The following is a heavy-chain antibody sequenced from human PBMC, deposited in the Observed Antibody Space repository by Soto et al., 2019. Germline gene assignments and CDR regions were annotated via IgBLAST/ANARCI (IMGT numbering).Heavy chain of an antibody. CDR2: VYYTGST. V-gene: IGHV4-59*01. CDR3: ARGYYETGSGHSNPFDI. CDR1: GASISSSY. D-gene: IGHD3-22*01. J-gene: IGHJ3*02. Sequence: SETLSLTCPVYGASISSSYWSWIRQFPEKGLEWIGYVYYTGSTNYNPSLKSRVTISLDTSRNQFSLKLNSVTAADTAVYFCARGYYETGSGHSNPFDIWGQGTMVTVSS.